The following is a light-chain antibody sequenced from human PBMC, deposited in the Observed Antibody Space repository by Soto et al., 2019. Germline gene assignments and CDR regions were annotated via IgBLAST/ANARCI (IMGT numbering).Light chain of an antibody. CDR3: SSFAPSNTWV. J-gene: IGLJ3*02. CDR2: EVT. CDR1: SSDVGAYNY. V-gene: IGLV2-8*01. Sequence: QSVLTQPPSASGSPGQSVTISCTGTSSDVGAYNYVSWYQQHAGKAPKLVIYEVTKRPSGVPDRFSGSKSANMASLTVSGLQAEAEADYYCSSFAPSNTWVFGGGTKLTVL.